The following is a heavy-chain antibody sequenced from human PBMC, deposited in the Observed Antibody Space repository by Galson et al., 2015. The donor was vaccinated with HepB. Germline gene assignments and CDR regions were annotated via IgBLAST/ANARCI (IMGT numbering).Heavy chain of an antibody. CDR1: GGSISSSSYY. D-gene: IGHD5-18*01. Sequence: SETLSLTCTVSGGSISSSSYYWGWIRQPPGKGLEWIGSIYYSGSTYYNPSLKSRVTISVDRSKNQFSLKLSSVTAADTAVYYCARGRDTAMVYDYWGQGTLVTVSS. CDR2: IYYSGST. J-gene: IGHJ4*02. CDR3: ARGRDTAMVYDY. V-gene: IGHV4-39*07.